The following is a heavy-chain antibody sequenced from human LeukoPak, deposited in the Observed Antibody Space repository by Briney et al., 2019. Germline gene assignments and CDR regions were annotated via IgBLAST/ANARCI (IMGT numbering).Heavy chain of an antibody. Sequence: GGSLRLSCAGSGFTISSYAMSWVRQAPGKGLEWVSAISGGYGSTYYADSVKGRFTISRDNSKNTLYLQMNSLRAEDTAIYYCAKETYIVVVPGALFDYWGQGILVTVSS. D-gene: IGHD2-2*01. V-gene: IGHV3-23*01. J-gene: IGHJ4*02. CDR2: ISGGYGST. CDR1: GFTISSYA. CDR3: AKETYIVVVPGALFDY.